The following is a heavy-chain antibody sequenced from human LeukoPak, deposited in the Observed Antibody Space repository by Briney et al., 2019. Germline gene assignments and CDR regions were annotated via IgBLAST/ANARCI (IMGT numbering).Heavy chain of an antibody. Sequence: GGPLRLSCAASGFTYSSYWMGWVRQAPGKGLEWVANIQQGGSHKYYVDSVQGRFTISRDNAKNSLYLQMNSLRAEDTAVYYCAKDSGSYYNNFDYWGQGTLVTVSS. J-gene: IGHJ4*02. D-gene: IGHD1-26*01. V-gene: IGHV3-7*03. CDR2: IQQGGSHK. CDR1: GFTYSSYW. CDR3: AKDSGSYYNNFDY.